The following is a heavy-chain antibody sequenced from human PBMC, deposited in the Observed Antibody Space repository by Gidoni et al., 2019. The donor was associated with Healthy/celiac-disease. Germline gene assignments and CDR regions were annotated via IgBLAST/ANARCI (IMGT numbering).Heavy chain of an antibody. D-gene: IGHD3-10*01. CDR2: ISYDGSNK. J-gene: IGHJ4*02. CDR3: ARDSPGSGSYYNVHTPGAVGVFDY. Sequence: QVQLVESGGGVVQPGRSLRLSCAASGFTFRSYAMHWVRQAPGKGLEWVAVISYDGSNKYYADSVKGRFTISRDNSKNTLYLQMNSLRAEDTAVYYCARDSPGSGSYYNVHTPGAVGVFDYWGQGTLVTVSS. V-gene: IGHV3-30-3*01. CDR1: GFTFRSYA.